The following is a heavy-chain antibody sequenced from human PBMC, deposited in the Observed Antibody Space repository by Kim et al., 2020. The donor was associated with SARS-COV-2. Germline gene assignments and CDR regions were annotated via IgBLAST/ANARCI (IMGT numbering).Heavy chain of an antibody. Sequence: GGSLRLSCAASGLTFSSYAMSWVRQAPGKGLEWVSAISGSGGSTYYADSVKGRFTISRDNSKNTLYLQMNSLRAEDTAVYYCAKDPAVTNYYYYYYMDVWGKGTTVTVSS. CDR3: AKDPAVTNYYYYYYMDV. CDR2: ISGSGGST. J-gene: IGHJ6*03. CDR1: GLTFSSYA. V-gene: IGHV3-23*01. D-gene: IGHD2-21*02.